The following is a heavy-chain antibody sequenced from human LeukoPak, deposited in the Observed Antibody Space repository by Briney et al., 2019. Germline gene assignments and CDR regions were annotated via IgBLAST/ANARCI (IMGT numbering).Heavy chain of an antibody. J-gene: IGHJ4*02. CDR2: IYSGVPT. Sequence: SETLSLTCTTSGVSINRFYWSWVRQPPGKGLEWIGNIYSGVPTYFNPSLKSRVTISVDTSKNHFSLNLTSVTAADTAMYYCVQTTGWPGFDYWGQGILVTVSS. D-gene: IGHD1-1*01. CDR1: GVSINRFY. CDR3: VQTTGWPGFDY. V-gene: IGHV4-4*09.